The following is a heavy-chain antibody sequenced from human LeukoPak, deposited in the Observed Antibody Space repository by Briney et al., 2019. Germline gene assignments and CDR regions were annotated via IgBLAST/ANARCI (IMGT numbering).Heavy chain of an antibody. V-gene: IGHV3-74*01. D-gene: IGHD6-13*01. CDR3: ARVSSSSWWALDY. CDR1: GFTFSSYW. J-gene: IGHJ4*02. Sequence: GGALRLSCAASGFTFSSYWMHWVRQAPGKGLVLVSRINSDGSSTSYADSVKGRFTISRDNAKNTLYLQMNSLRAEDTAVYYCARVSSSSWWALDYWGQGTLVTVSS. CDR2: INSDGSST.